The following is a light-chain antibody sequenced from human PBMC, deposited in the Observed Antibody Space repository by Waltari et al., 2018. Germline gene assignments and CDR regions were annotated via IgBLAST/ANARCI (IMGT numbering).Light chain of an antibody. CDR2: WAS. J-gene: IGKJ2*01. Sequence: DIMMTQSPDALTVSPGERATVNCKSSQSLLYRSNDKSYLAWFQQRPGQPPKLLIYWASTRDSGVPDRFIGSGSETDFTLTTSSLQPEDAAVYYCQQYYTTPQTFGQGTKVEIK. V-gene: IGKV4-1*01. CDR3: QQYYTTPQT. CDR1: QSLLYRSNDKSY.